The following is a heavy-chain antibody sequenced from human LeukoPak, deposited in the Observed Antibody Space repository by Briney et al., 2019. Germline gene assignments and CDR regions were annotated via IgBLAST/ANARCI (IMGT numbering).Heavy chain of an antibody. J-gene: IGHJ6*04. CDR2: FDPEDGET. CDR3: ARDFCGGDCYSRSTYMDV. Sequence: ASVKVSFKVSGYTLTELSMHWVRQAPGTGLEWMGGFDPEDGETIYAQKFQGRVTMTEDTSTDTAYMELSSLRSDDTAVYYCARDFCGGDCYSRSTYMDVWGKGTTVTVSS. D-gene: IGHD2-21*02. CDR1: GYTLTELS. V-gene: IGHV1-24*01.